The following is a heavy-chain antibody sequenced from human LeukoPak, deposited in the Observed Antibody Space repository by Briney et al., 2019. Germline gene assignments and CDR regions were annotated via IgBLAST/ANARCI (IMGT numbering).Heavy chain of an antibody. J-gene: IGHJ6*04. CDR1: GFTFSSYS. D-gene: IGHD5-12*01. Sequence: GGSLRLSCAASGFTFSSYSMNWVRQAPGKGLEWVSSISSSSSYIYYADSVKGRFTISRDNAKNSLYLQMNSLRAEDTAVYYCARDLGVYSGYDSYYYYYGMDVWGKGTTVTVSS. V-gene: IGHV3-21*01. CDR2: ISSSSSYI. CDR3: ARDLGVYSGYDSYYYYYGMDV.